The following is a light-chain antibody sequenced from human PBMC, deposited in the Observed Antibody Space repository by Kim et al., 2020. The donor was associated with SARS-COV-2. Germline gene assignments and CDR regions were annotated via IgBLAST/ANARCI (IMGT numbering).Light chain of an antibody. Sequence: GQSITISCTGTSSDVGGYNYVSWYQQHPGKAPTLMIYDVSKRPSGVSNRFSGSKSGNTASLTISGLQAEDEADYYCSSYTSSSTLVFGGGTQLTVL. CDR1: SSDVGGYNY. J-gene: IGLJ2*01. CDR2: DVS. CDR3: SSYTSSSTLV. V-gene: IGLV2-14*03.